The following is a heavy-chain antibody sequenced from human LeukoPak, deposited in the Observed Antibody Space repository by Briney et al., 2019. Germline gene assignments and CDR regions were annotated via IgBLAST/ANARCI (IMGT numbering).Heavy chain of an antibody. V-gene: IGHV3-15*01. CDR2: IKSRTDGGTT. Sequence: GGSLRLSCAASGFTFSKAWMSWVRQAPGKGLEWVGRIKSRTDGGTTDYAAPVKGRFTISRDDSKNTLYLQMNSLKTEDTAVYYCTTDGAGVLRYFDWLSFDYWGQGTLVTVSS. CDR3: TTDGAGVLRYFDWLSFDY. D-gene: IGHD3-9*01. CDR1: GFTFSKAW. J-gene: IGHJ4*02.